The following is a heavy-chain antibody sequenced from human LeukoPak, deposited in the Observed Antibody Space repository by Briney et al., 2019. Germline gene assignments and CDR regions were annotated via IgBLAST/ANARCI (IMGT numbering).Heavy chain of an antibody. D-gene: IGHD7-27*01. CDR2: ISSSSSYI. CDR1: GFTFSSYS. V-gene: IGHV3-21*01. Sequence: PGGSLRLSCAASGFTFSSYSMNWVRQAPGKGLEWVSSISSSSSYICYADSVKGRFTISRDNAKNSLYLQMNSLRAEDTAVYYCVWGFWDFDYWGQGTLVTVSS. CDR3: VWGFWDFDY. J-gene: IGHJ4*02.